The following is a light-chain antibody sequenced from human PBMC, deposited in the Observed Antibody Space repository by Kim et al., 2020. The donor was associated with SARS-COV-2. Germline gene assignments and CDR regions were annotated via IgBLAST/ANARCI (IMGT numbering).Light chain of an antibody. J-gene: IGKJ1*01. Sequence: PGERATLSCRASQSVSSNYLAWYQQKPGQAPRLLIYGASRRATGIPDRFSGSGSGTDFTLTITRLEPEDFAVYYCQQYSSSPATFGQGTKVDIK. V-gene: IGKV3-20*01. CDR2: GAS. CDR3: QQYSSSPAT. CDR1: QSVSSNY.